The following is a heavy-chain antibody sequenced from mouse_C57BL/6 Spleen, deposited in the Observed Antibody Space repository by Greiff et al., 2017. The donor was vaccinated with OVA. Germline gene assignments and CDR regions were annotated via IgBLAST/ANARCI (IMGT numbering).Heavy chain of an antibody. D-gene: IGHD4-1*02. Sequence: EVTLVESGGGLVKPGGSLKLSCAASGFTFSDYGMHWVRQAPEKGLEWVAYISSGSSTIYYADTVKGRFTISRDNAKNTLFLQMTSLRAEDTAMYYCARTTGGWFAYWGQGTLVTVSA. CDR1: GFTFSDYG. J-gene: IGHJ3*01. CDR3: ARTTGGWFAY. V-gene: IGHV5-17*01. CDR2: ISSGSSTI.